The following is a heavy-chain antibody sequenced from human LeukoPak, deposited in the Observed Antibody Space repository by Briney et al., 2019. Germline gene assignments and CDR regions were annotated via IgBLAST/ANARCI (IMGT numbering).Heavy chain of an antibody. Sequence: SETLSLTCAVSGYSISSGYYWGWIRQPPGKGLEWIGSIYHSGSTYYNPSLKSRVTISVDTSKNQFSLKLSSVTAADTAVYYCARDVGRQQLWHYWGQGTLVTVSS. CDR3: ARDVGRQQLWHY. J-gene: IGHJ4*02. CDR2: IYHSGST. D-gene: IGHD6-13*01. CDR1: GYSISSGYY. V-gene: IGHV4-38-2*02.